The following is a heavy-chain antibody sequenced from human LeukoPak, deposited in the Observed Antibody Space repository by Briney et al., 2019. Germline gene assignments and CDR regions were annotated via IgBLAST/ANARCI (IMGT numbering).Heavy chain of an antibody. Sequence: ASVKVSCKASGYTFTGYYMHWVRQAPGQGLEWMGWINPNSGGTNYAQEFQGRVTMTRDTSISTAYMELSRLRSDDTAVYYCARDCSSTSCYTGLYWGQGTLVTVSS. CDR2: INPNSGGT. J-gene: IGHJ4*02. V-gene: IGHV1-2*02. D-gene: IGHD2-2*02. CDR3: ARDCSSTSCYTGLY. CDR1: GYTFTGYY.